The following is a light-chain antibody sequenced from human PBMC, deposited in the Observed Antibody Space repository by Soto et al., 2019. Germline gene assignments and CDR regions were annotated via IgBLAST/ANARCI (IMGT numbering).Light chain of an antibody. CDR2: DNN. V-gene: IGLV1-51*01. CDR1: SSDVGGYNY. Sequence: QSALTQPASVSGSPGQSITISCTGTSSDVGGYNYVSWYQQHPGKAPKLMIYDNNERPSGIPDRFSGSKSGTSATLGITGLQTGDEADYYCGTWDSSLSAGVFGGGTKLTVL. J-gene: IGLJ2*01. CDR3: GTWDSSLSAGV.